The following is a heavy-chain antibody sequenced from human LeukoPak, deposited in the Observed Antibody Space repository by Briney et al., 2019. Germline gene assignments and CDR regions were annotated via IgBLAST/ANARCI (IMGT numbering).Heavy chain of an antibody. CDR1: GFTFSTYA. V-gene: IGHV3-23*01. J-gene: IGHJ3*02. CDR2: ISGSGGST. D-gene: IGHD3-22*01. Sequence: GGSLRLSCAASGFTFSTYAMSWVRQAPGKGLEWVSAISGSGGSTYYADSVKGRFTISIDNSKNTLYLQMNSLRAEDTAVCYCAKARSYASSAYYFPPIDAFDIWGQGTMVTVSS. CDR3: AKARSYASSAYYFPPIDAFDI.